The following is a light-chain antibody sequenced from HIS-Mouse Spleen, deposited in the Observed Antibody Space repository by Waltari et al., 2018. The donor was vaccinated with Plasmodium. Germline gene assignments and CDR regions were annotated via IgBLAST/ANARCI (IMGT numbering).Light chain of an antibody. CDR3: QSADSSGTYQV. J-gene: IGLJ2*01. CDR2: KDS. V-gene: IGLV3-25*03. CDR1: DLPKQY. Sequence: SYELTQPPSVSVSPGQTARIRCCGDDLPKQYASWYQQKQGQAPVLVIYKDSERPSGIPERFSGSSSGTTVTLTISGVQAEDEADYYCQSADSSGTYQVFGGGTKLTVL.